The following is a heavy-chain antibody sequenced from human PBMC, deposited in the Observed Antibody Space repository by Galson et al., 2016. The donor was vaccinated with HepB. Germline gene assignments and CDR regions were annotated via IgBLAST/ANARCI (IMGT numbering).Heavy chain of an antibody. CDR3: TRGITF. J-gene: IGHJ4*02. D-gene: IGHD2/OR15-2a*01. CDR2: TYYRSGWYN. CDR1: GDSVSNKSAS. Sequence: CAISGDSVSNKSASWNWIRQSPSRGLEWLGKTYYRSGWYNDYVPSVRSRIRVSPDTSKNQFSLLLNSVTPDDTAEYYCTRGITFWGQGTLVTVSA. V-gene: IGHV6-1*01.